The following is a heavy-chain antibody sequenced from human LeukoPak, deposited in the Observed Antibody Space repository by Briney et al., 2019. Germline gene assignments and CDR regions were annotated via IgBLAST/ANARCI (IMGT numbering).Heavy chain of an antibody. Sequence: SETLSLTCAVYGGSFSGYYWSWIRQPPGKGLEWIGEINHSGSTNYNPSLKSRVTISVDTSKSQFSLRLSSVTATDTAVYYCARLRWQLVGPYFDYWGQGILVTVSS. CDR1: GGSFSGYY. J-gene: IGHJ4*02. CDR2: INHSGST. D-gene: IGHD1-26*01. CDR3: ARLRWQLVGPYFDY. V-gene: IGHV4-34*01.